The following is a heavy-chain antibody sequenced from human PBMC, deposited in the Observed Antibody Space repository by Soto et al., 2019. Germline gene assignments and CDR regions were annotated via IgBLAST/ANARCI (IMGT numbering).Heavy chain of an antibody. V-gene: IGHV4-59*01. CDR2: IHYSGST. CDR1: GGSISRFY. CDR3: ARVPAVASTIPSLWFDP. Sequence: SETLSLTCNVPGGSISRFYWDWIPQPPGEGLEWIGYIHYSGSTKYNPSHKSRVTISVDTSKNQFSLKLTSVTAADTAVYFCARVPAVASTIPSLWFDPWGQGTLVTVSS. D-gene: IGHD6-19*01. J-gene: IGHJ5*02.